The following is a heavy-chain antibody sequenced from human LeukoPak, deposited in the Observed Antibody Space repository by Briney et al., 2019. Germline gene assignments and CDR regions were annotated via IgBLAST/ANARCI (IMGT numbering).Heavy chain of an antibody. CDR1: GGSISSYY. D-gene: IGHD6-19*01. CDR2: IYHSGGT. V-gene: IGHV4-59*12. J-gene: IGHJ4*02. Sequence: SETLSLTCTASGGSISSYYWSWIRQPPGKGLEWVGYIYHSGGTYYYPSLKSRVAISVDRSKNQFSLKLSSVTAADTAVYYCARVRSSGWFMHYFDYWGQGTLVTVSS. CDR3: ARVRSSGWFMHYFDY.